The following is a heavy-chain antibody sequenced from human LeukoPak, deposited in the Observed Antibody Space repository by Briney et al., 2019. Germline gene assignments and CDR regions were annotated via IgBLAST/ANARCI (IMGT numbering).Heavy chain of an antibody. D-gene: IGHD2-15*01. CDR2: ISSNGGST. Sequence: GGSLRLSCSASGFTFSIYAMSWVREAPGKELEYVSAISSNGGSTYYADSVKGRFTISRDNSKNTLYLQMSSLRAEDTALYYCVRDLQGGSVSDSYWRQGSLVTVSS. J-gene: IGHJ4*02. CDR3: VRDLQGGSVSDSY. V-gene: IGHV3-64D*06. CDR1: GFTFSIYA.